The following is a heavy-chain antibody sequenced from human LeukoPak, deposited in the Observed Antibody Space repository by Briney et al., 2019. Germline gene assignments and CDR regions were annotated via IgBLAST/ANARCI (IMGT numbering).Heavy chain of an antibody. CDR1: GFIFSSYA. J-gene: IGHJ4*02. D-gene: IGHD1-26*01. CDR3: ANQHGNFDS. CDR2: ISASGGTI. Sequence: GGSLRLSCAASGFIFSSYAMSWVRQAPGKGLEWVSHISASGGTIYYADSVKGRFTISRDNSKNTLYLQMNSLRAEDTALYYCANQHGNFDSWGQGTLVTVSS. V-gene: IGHV3-23*01.